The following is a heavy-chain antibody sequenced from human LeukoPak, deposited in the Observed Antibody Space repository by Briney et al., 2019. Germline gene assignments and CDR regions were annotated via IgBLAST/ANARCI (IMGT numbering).Heavy chain of an antibody. CDR2: TYYRSKWYN. Sequence: SQTLSLTCAISGDSVSSNSAAWNWIRQSPSRGLEWLGRTYYRSKWYNDYAVSVKSRITINPDSSKNQFSLQLNSVTPEDTAVYYCARGAWSSSWSGDDAFDIWGQGTMVTVSS. J-gene: IGHJ3*02. D-gene: IGHD6-13*01. V-gene: IGHV6-1*01. CDR1: GDSVSSNSAA. CDR3: ARGAWSSSWSGDDAFDI.